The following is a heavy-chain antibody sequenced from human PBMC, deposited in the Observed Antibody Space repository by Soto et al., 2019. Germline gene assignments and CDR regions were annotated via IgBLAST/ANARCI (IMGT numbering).Heavy chain of an antibody. J-gene: IGHJ4*02. D-gene: IGHD3-3*01. V-gene: IGHV4-61*01. CDR1: GGSVSSGSYY. CDR3: ARGQAFWTGYYRMPYYFDY. CDR2: LYYSGST. Sequence: SETLSLTCTVSGGSVSSGSYYWSWIRQPPGKGLEYIGYLYYSGSTNYNPSLKSRVTISVDTPKNQFSLKLTSVTAADTAIYYCARGQAFWTGYYRMPYYFDYWGQGTLVTVS.